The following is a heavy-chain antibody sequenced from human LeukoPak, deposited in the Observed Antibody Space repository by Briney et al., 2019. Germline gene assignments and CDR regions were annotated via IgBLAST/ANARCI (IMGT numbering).Heavy chain of an antibody. J-gene: IGHJ4*02. V-gene: IGHV3-21*01. D-gene: IGHD3-10*01. CDR2: ISSGSSYI. CDR1: GFTFSTYS. CDR3: ARQSGSHPDPLDY. Sequence: GGSLRLSCAASGFTFSTYSMKWVRQPPGRGLEWVSSISSGSSYIYYADSVKGRLTISRDNAKNSLYLQMNSLRAEDTAVYYCARQSGSHPDPLDYWGLGTLVTVSS.